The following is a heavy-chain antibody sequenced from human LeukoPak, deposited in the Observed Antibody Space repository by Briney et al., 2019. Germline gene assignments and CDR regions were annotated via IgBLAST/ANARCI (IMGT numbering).Heavy chain of an antibody. D-gene: IGHD1-14*01. Sequence: GRSLRLSCEASGFTFSSYAMRWVRQAPGKGLEWVAVISYEGSNKYYADSVKGRFTISRDNSKNTLYLQMNSLRAEDTAVYYCARESEGVDYWGQGTLVTVSS. CDR3: ARESEGVDY. J-gene: IGHJ4*02. CDR1: GFTFSSYA. CDR2: ISYEGSNK. V-gene: IGHV3-30-3*01.